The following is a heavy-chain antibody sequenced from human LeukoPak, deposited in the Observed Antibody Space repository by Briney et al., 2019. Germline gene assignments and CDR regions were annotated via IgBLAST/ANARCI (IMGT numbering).Heavy chain of an antibody. CDR2: ISSSSTYI. D-gene: IGHD6-19*01. J-gene: IGHJ4*02. CDR1: GFTLSRNN. CDR3: ASGSYSSGWLVDY. V-gene: IGHV3-21*01. Sequence: PGGSLRLSCAASGFTLSRNNMNWVRQAPGKGLEWISSISSSSTYIYFADSVKRRFTISRDNAKNSLYLQMNSLRAEDTAVYYCASGSYSSGWLVDYWGQGTLVTVSS.